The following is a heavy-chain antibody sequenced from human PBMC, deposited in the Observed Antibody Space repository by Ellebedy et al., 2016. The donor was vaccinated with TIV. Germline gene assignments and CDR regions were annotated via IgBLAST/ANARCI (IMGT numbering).Heavy chain of an antibody. CDR2: IYPADSDA. V-gene: IGHV5-51*01. D-gene: IGHD3/OR15-3a*01. CDR3: VRRRGDSGLIDY. CDR1: GYSFTNYW. Sequence: GESLKISXKGSGYSFTNYWIGWVRQMPGKGLEWMGIIYPADSDARYSPSFQGQVTFSADKSINTAYLQWSSLKATDTAMFYCVRRRGDSGLIDYWGQGTLVTVSS. J-gene: IGHJ4*02.